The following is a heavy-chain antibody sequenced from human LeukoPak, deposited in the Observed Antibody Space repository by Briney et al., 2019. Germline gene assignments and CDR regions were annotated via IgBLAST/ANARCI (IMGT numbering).Heavy chain of an antibody. V-gene: IGHV3-33*06. CDR1: GFTFSSYG. J-gene: IGHJ5*02. CDR3: AKVGETYYYDSSGYYYLNWFDP. CDR2: IWYDGSNK. Sequence: PGGSLRLSCAASGFTFSSYGMHWVRQAPGKGLEWVAVIWYDGSNKYYADSVKGRFTISRDNSKNTLYLQMNSLRAEDTAVYYCAKVGETYYYDSSGYYYLNWFDPWGQGTLVTVSS. D-gene: IGHD3-22*01.